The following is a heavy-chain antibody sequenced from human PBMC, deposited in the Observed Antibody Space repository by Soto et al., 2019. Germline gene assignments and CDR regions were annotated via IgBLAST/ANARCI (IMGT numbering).Heavy chain of an antibody. V-gene: IGHV5-10-1*01. Sequence: GESLKISCKGSGYSFTSYWITWVRQMPGKGLEWMGRIDPSDSYTNYSPSFQGHVTISADKSISTAYLQWSSLKAPDTAMYYCARLAVGGKTYDAFDIWGQGTVVTVSS. CDR1: GYSFTSYW. J-gene: IGHJ3*02. CDR2: IDPSDSYT. CDR3: ARLAVGGKTYDAFDI. D-gene: IGHD6-19*01.